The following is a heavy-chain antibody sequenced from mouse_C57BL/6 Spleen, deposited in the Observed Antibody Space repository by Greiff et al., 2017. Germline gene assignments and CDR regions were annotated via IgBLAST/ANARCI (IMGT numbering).Heavy chain of an antibody. Sequence: QVQLKQSGPELVKPGASVKISCKASGYAFSSSWMNWVKQRPGKGLEWIGRIYPGDGDTNYNGKFKGKATLTADKSSSTAYMQLSSLTSEDSAVYFCAREGTVVATDVDYWGQGTTLTVSS. V-gene: IGHV1-82*01. J-gene: IGHJ2*01. D-gene: IGHD1-1*01. CDR1: GYAFSSSW. CDR2: IYPGDGDT. CDR3: AREGTVVATDVDY.